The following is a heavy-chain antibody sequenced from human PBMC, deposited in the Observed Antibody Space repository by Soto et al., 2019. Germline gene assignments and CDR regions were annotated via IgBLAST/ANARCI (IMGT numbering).Heavy chain of an antibody. CDR1: RFTFRSSP. CDR3: ARAAAYFYHYYYAMDV. J-gene: IGHJ6*02. CDR2: ISHDGSEK. V-gene: IGHV3-30-3*01. D-gene: IGHD6-13*01. Sequence: LRLSCAASRFTFRSSPKYWLHRAPGTGLEWVAVISHDGSEKYYGDSVKGRFTISRDNPKNTVYLQMNSLRPEDTAVYYCARAAAYFYHYYYAMDVWGQGNEVTLSS.